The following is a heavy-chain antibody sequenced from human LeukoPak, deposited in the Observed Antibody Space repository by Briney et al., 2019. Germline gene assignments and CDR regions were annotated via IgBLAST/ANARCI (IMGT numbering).Heavy chain of an antibody. J-gene: IGHJ3*02. D-gene: IGHD6-13*01. CDR2: INAGNGNT. Sequence: ASVKVSCKASGYTFTSYAMHWVRQAPGQRLEWMGWINAGNGNTKYSQKFQGRVTITRDTSASTAYMELSSLRSEDTAVYYCARDRAAYYAFDIWGQGTMVTVSS. CDR1: GYTFTSYA. V-gene: IGHV1-3*01. CDR3: ARDRAAYYAFDI.